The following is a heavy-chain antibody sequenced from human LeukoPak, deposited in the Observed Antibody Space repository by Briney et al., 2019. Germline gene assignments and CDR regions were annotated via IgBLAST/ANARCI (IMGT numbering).Heavy chain of an antibody. CDR2: IYYSGST. Sequence: PSETLSLTCTVSGGSISSGDYYWSWIRQPPGKGLEWIGYIYYSGSTYYNPSLKSRVTISVDTSKNQFSLKLSSVTAADTAVYFCARHQDLGSLRTPYYFDYWGQGALDTVSS. CDR3: ARHQDLGSLRTPYYFDY. CDR1: GGSISSGDYY. V-gene: IGHV4-30-4*02. J-gene: IGHJ4*02. D-gene: IGHD1-14*01.